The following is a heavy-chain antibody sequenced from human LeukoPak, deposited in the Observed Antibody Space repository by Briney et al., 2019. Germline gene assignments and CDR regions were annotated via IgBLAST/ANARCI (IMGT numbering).Heavy chain of an antibody. J-gene: IGHJ4*02. CDR3: AKDLRPDSGYDVDH. Sequence: GGSLRLSCAASGFTFSTHTMSWVRQAPGKGLEWVSALWGNNKNIYYADSVKGRFTISRDNSGNMVYLQMSDLRVEDTAVYYCAKDLRPDSGYDVDHWGQGTLVTVSS. D-gene: IGHD5-12*01. CDR1: GFTFSTHT. V-gene: IGHV3-23*01. CDR2: LWGNNKNI.